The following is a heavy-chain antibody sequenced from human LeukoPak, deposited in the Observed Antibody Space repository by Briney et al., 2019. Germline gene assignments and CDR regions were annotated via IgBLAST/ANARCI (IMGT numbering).Heavy chain of an antibody. CDR2: IYYSGST. J-gene: IGHJ5*01. D-gene: IGHD4-17*01. V-gene: IGHV4-31*03. CDR1: GGSINSGGYH. CDR3: ARGIYGDYDS. Sequence: SETLSLTCSVSGGSINSGGYHWSWIRQHPGKGLEWIGYIYYSGSTYYNPSLKSRVTISVDTSKNQFSLKLSSVTAADTAAYYCARGIYGDYDSWGQGTLVTVSS.